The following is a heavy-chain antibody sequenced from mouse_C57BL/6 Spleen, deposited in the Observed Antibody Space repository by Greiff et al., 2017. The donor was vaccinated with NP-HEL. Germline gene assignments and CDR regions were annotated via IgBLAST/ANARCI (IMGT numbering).Heavy chain of an antibody. CDR1: GFTFSSYG. CDR2: ISSGGSYT. J-gene: IGHJ3*01. Sequence: EVKVVESGGDLVKPGGSLKLSCAASGFTFSSYGMSWVRQTPDKRLEWVATISSGGSYTYYPDSVKGRFTISRDNAKNTLYLQMSSLKSEDTAMYYCARQGAYDYDGFAYWGQGTLVTVSA. CDR3: ARQGAYDYDGFAY. D-gene: IGHD2-4*01. V-gene: IGHV5-6*01.